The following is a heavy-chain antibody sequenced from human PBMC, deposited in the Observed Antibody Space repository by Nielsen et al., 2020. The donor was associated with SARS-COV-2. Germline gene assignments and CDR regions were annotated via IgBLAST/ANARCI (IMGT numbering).Heavy chain of an antibody. CDR3: ARDSSSWLNGMDV. Sequence: SQTLSLTSAISGDSVSSNSAAGNWVRQSPSRGLEWPVRTYYRSKWYNDYAVSVKSRITINPDTSKNQFSLQLNSVTPEDTAVYYCARDSSSWLNGMDVWGQGTTVTVSS. D-gene: IGHD6-13*01. CDR1: GDSVSSNSAA. V-gene: IGHV6-1*01. CDR2: TYYRSKWYN. J-gene: IGHJ6*02.